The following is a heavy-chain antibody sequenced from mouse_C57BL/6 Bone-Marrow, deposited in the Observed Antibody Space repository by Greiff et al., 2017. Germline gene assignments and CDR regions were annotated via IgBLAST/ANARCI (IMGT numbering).Heavy chain of an antibody. D-gene: IGHD2-3*01. CDR2: IWSGGSP. J-gene: IGHJ4*01. CDR3: AKTLMVTTRNYYAMDY. V-gene: IGHV2-4*01. CDR1: GFSLTSYG. Sequence: QVQLQQSGPGLVQPSQSLSITCTVSGFSLTSYGVHWVRQPPGKGLEWLGVIWSGGSPDYNAAFISRLSISKDNSKSQVFFKMNSLQADDTAIYYCAKTLMVTTRNYYAMDYWGQGTSVTVSS.